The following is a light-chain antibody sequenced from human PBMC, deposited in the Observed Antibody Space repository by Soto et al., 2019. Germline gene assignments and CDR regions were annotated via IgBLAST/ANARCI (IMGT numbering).Light chain of an antibody. J-gene: IGLJ1*01. CDR1: SSDVGAYNA. V-gene: IGLV2-11*01. CDR3: FSYAGNYIYV. Sequence: QSVVTQPRSVSGSPGQSVTISCTGTSSDVGAYNAVSWYQQNPGKAPKFMIYDVTKRPSGVPDRFSGSKSGNTASLTISGLQAEDEADYYCFSYAGNYIYVFGTGTKVTVL. CDR2: DVT.